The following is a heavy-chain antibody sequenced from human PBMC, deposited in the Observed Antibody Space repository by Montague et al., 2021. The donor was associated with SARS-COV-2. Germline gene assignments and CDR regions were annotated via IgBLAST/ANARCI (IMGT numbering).Heavy chain of an antibody. V-gene: IGHV3-30*04. J-gene: IGHJ6*03. CDR1: GFTFITYA. CDR3: ARGPSYYYMDV. Sequence: SLRLSCAASGFTFITYAMHWVRQAPGKGLEWVAVISYDGGNKYYADSVKGRFTISRDNSKNTLYLQMNSLRAEDTAVYCCARGPSYYYMDVWGKGTTVTVSS. CDR2: ISYDGGNK.